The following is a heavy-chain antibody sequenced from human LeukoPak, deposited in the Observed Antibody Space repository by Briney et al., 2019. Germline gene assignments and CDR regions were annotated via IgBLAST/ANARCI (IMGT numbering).Heavy chain of an antibody. Sequence: PSETLSLTCTVSGGSISSGGYYWSWIRQHPGKGLEWIGYIYYSGSTYYNPSLKSRVTISVDTSKNQFSLKLSSVTAADTAVYYCARVQKGRYDFWSGYFRTDDYYYYYYMDVWGKGTTVTVSS. D-gene: IGHD3-3*01. CDR3: ARVQKGRYDFWSGYFRTDDYYYYYYMDV. CDR1: GGSISSGGYY. CDR2: IYYSGST. V-gene: IGHV4-31*03. J-gene: IGHJ6*03.